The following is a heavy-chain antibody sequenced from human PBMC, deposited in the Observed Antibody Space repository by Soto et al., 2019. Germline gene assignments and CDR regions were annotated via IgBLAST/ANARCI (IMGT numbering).Heavy chain of an antibody. D-gene: IGHD3-16*01. Sequence: QGQLVQSGAEVKKPGSSVKVSCKASGGTFRNYAITWVRQAPGQGLEWMGRIIPIFGTANYAQQFQGRVTITADESTTTAYLELSSLRSEDTAVYYCERDRTDRVTSIGGYYYYGMDVWGQGTTVTVSS. V-gene: IGHV1-69*01. J-gene: IGHJ6*02. CDR3: ERDRTDRVTSIGGYYYYGMDV. CDR2: IIPIFGTA. CDR1: GGTFRNYA.